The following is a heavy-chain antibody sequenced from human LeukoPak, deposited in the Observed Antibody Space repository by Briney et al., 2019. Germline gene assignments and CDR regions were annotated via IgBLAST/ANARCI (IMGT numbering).Heavy chain of an antibody. D-gene: IGHD3-16*01. CDR1: GGTFSSYA. V-gene: IGHV1-69*06. CDR3: ARVRYRLAETYIDY. Sequence: SVKVSCKASGGTFSSYAISWVRQAPGRGLEWMGGIIPIFGTANYAQKFQGRVTITADKSTSTAYMELSSLRSEDAAVYYCARVRYRLAETYIDYWGQGTLVTVSS. CDR2: IIPIFGTA. J-gene: IGHJ4*02.